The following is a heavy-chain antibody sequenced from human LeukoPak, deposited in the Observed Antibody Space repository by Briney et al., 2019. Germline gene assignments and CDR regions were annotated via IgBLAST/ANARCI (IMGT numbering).Heavy chain of an antibody. V-gene: IGHV4-59*08. J-gene: IGHJ4*02. Sequence: SETLSLTCTVSGGSISNYYWSWIRQSPGKGLEWIGYIYYTGNTNYNPSLESRVIISVDTSKNQFSLKLSSVTAADTAVYYCARHRPMDWTLYYFDYWGQGTLVTVSS. CDR3: ARHRPMDWTLYYFDY. D-gene: IGHD3/OR15-3a*01. CDR2: IYYTGNT. CDR1: GGSISNYY.